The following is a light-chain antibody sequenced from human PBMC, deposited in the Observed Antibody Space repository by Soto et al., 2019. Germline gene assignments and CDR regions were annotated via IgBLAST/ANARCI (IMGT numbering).Light chain of an antibody. CDR1: SSNIGTYT. J-gene: IGLJ2*01. CDR2: GSN. V-gene: IGLV1-44*01. Sequence: QSVLTQPPSTSGTPGQRVTISCSGGSSNIGTYTVSWYQQFPETAPKLLIYGSNQRPSGVPDRFSGSKSGTSASLSIGGHQSEDEADYYCAAWDDSLNGPTFGGGTKLTVL. CDR3: AAWDDSLNGPT.